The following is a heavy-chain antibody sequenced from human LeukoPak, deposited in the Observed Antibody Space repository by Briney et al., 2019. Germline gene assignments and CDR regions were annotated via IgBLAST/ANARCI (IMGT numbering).Heavy chain of an antibody. D-gene: IGHD3-10*01. J-gene: IGHJ5*02. Sequence: SETLSLTCTVSGGSISSYYWSWIRQSPGKGLECIGYIHYTGSTNYNPSLKSRVTISVETSKNQFSLKLKSVTAADTAVYYCARGGYYGSGNDFRFDPWGQGIPVTVSS. CDR2: IHYTGST. V-gene: IGHV4-59*01. CDR3: ARGGYYGSGNDFRFDP. CDR1: GGSISSYY.